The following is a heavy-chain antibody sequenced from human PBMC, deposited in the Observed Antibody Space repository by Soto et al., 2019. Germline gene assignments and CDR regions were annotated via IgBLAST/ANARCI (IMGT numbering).Heavy chain of an antibody. Sequence: SVKVSCKASGGTFSSYAISWVRQAPGQGLEWMGGVIPIFGTANYAQKFQGRVTITADESTSPAYLELSSLRSEDTAVYYCARDLIAALNYYYYGMDVWGQGTTVTVSS. CDR2: VIPIFGTA. D-gene: IGHD6-6*01. CDR1: GGTFSSYA. J-gene: IGHJ6*02. V-gene: IGHV1-69*13. CDR3: ARDLIAALNYYYYGMDV.